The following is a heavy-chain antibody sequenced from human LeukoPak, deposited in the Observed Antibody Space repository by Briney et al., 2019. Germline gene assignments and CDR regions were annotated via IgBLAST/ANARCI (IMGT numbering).Heavy chain of an antibody. J-gene: IGHJ4*02. CDR2: ISSSGSTI. CDR3: ARARPGYYDSSGYYYRDY. CDR1: GFTFSSYE. Sequence: PGGSLRLSCAASGFTFSSYEMNWVRQAPGKGLEWVSYISSSGSTIYYADSVKGRFTISRDNAKNSLYLQMNSLRAEDTAVYYCARARPGYYDSSGYYYRDYWDQGTLVTVSS. V-gene: IGHV3-48*03. D-gene: IGHD3-22*01.